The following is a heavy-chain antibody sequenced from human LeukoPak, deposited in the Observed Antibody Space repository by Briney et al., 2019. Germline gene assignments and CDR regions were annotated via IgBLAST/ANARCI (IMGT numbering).Heavy chain of an antibody. CDR2: IYTSGST. J-gene: IGHJ5*02. CDR1: GGSISSYY. D-gene: IGHD3-22*01. CDR3: ARVIYYYDSSGPYLGWFDP. Sequence: SETLSLTCTVSGGSISSYYWSWIRQPAGKGLEWIGRIYTSGSTNYNPSLKSRVTMSVDTSKNQFSLKLSSVTAADTAVYYCARVIYYYDSSGPYLGWFDPWGQGTLVTVSS. V-gene: IGHV4-4*07.